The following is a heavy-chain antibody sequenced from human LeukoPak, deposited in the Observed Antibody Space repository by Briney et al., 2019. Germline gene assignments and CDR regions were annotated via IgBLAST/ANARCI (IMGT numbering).Heavy chain of an antibody. V-gene: IGHV5-51*01. CDR1: GYSFTSYC. Sequence: GESLKIPCRGSGYSFTSYCIGWVRQMPGKGLERMGIIYPGDSDTRYSPSFQGQVTISADKSIRTAYLQWSSLEASDTAMYYCARHPYYYDSSGYHWGQGTLVTVSS. J-gene: IGHJ4*02. CDR3: ARHPYYYDSSGYH. CDR2: IYPGDSDT. D-gene: IGHD3-22*01.